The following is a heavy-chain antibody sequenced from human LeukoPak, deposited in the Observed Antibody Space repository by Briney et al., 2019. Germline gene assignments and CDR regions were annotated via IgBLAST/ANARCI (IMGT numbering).Heavy chain of an antibody. D-gene: IGHD2-8*01. Sequence: GGSLRLSCAASGFTFDDYAMHWVRQAPGKGLEWVSGISWNSGSLGYADSVMGRFTISRDNAKNSLYLQMDSLRPEDTAFYYCAKDGGLVMYGDGFDIWGQGTMVTVSS. J-gene: IGHJ3*02. CDR3: AKDGGLVMYGDGFDI. V-gene: IGHV3-9*01. CDR2: ISWNSGSL. CDR1: GFTFDDYA.